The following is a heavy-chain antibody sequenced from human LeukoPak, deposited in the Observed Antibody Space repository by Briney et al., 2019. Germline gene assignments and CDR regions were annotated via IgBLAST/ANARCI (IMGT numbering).Heavy chain of an antibody. J-gene: IGHJ4*02. V-gene: IGHV3-49*04. CDR2: IRSKAYGGTT. CDR1: GFTFGDYA. D-gene: IGHD3-9*01. Sequence: GGSLRLSCTASGFTFGDYAMSWVRQAPGKGLEWVGFIRSKAYGGTTGYAASVKGRFTISRDDSKSIAYLQMNSLKTEDTAVYYCTRVTRYFDWLLSPAFDYWGQGTLVTVSS. CDR3: TRVTRYFDWLLSPAFDY.